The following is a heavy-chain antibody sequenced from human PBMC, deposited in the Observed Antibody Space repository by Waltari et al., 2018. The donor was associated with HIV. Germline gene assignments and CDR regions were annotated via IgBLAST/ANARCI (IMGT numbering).Heavy chain of an antibody. D-gene: IGHD6-13*01. J-gene: IGHJ6*02. CDR3: AKEHQYSHTWYSFYGMDV. V-gene: IGHV3-23*01. CDR2: ISGRHYST. Sequence: EGQLLESGGGLVQPGGSLRLSCAASGFTFSNYAMNWVRQAPGKGLVEVSVISGRHYSTYYADTGKGRFNISRDNSQNKLVLQMNSLRADDTAVYFCAKEHQYSHTWYSFYGMDVWGQGTTVTVSS. CDR1: GFTFSNYA.